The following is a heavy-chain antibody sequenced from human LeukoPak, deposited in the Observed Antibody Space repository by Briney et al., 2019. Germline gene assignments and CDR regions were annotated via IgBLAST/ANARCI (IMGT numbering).Heavy chain of an antibody. V-gene: IGHV3-48*03. CDR3: ARGPSLYYYYYGMDV. Sequence: PGGSLRLSCAASGFTFSSYEMNWVRQAPGKGLEWVSYISSSGSTIYYADSVKGRFTISRDNAKNSLYLQVNSLRAEDTAVYYCARGPSLYYYYYGMDVWGKGTTVTVSS. CDR1: GFTFSSYE. CDR2: ISSSGSTI. J-gene: IGHJ6*04.